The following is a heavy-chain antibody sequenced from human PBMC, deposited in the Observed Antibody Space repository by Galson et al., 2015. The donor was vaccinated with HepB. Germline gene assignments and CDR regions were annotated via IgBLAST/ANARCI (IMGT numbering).Heavy chain of an antibody. Sequence: SLRLSCAASGFTFSSYAMSWVRQAPGKGLEWVSAISGSGGSTYYADSVKGRFTISRDNSKNTLYLQMNSLRAEDTAVYYCAKDQRWEVVVTNTNWFDPWGQGTLVTVSS. D-gene: IGHD3-22*01. CDR1: GFTFSSYA. CDR3: AKDQRWEVVVTNTNWFDP. V-gene: IGHV3-23*01. CDR2: ISGSGGST. J-gene: IGHJ5*02.